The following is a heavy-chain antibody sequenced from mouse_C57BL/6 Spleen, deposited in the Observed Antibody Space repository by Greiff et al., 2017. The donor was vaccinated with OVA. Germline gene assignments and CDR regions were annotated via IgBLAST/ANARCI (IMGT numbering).Heavy chain of an antibody. Sequence: QVQLQQPGAELVKPGASVMLSCKASGYTFTSYWMQWVKQRPGQGLEWIGDIDPSDSYTNYNQKFKSKATLTVDTSSSTAYMQLSSLTSEDSAVDNCARRKGYDYSFDDWGKGTTLTVSS. CDR1: GYTFTSYW. V-gene: IGHV1-50*01. CDR2: IDPSDSYT. CDR3: ARRKGYDYSFDD. D-gene: IGHD2-4*01. J-gene: IGHJ2*01.